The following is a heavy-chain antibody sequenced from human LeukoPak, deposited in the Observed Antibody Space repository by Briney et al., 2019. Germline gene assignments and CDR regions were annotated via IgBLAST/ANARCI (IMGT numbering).Heavy chain of an antibody. V-gene: IGHV3-7*03. Sequence: GGSLRLSCAASGFTFSSYWMSWVRQAPGKGLEWVANIKQDGSEKYYVDSVKGRFTISRDNAKNSLYLQMNSLRAEDTAVYYCAKDSLSIAVAGPLDVWGQGTTVTVSS. CDR3: AKDSLSIAVAGPLDV. D-gene: IGHD6-19*01. CDR1: GFTFSSYW. CDR2: IKQDGSEK. J-gene: IGHJ6*02.